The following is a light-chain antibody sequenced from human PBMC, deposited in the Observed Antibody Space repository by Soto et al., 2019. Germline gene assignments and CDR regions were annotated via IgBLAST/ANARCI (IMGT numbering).Light chain of an antibody. V-gene: IGLV2-14*01. Sequence: QSVLTQPASVSGSPGQSITISCTGTSSDVGGYNSVSWYQQHPGKAPKLMIYEVINRPSGVSNRFSASKSGNTASLTISGLQAEDEADYFCSSFTSTTTAVFGGGTKLTVL. J-gene: IGLJ2*01. CDR1: SSDVGGYNS. CDR2: EVI. CDR3: SSFTSTTTAV.